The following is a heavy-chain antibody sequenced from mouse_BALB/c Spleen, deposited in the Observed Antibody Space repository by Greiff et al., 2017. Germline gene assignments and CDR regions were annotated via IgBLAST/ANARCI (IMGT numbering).Heavy chain of an antibody. D-gene: IGHD2-1*01. CDR3: ARAYGNYRGYAMDY. CDR2: IWAGGST. J-gene: IGHJ4*01. CDR1: GFSLTSYG. Sequence: VKVVESGPGLVAPSQSLSITCTVSGFSLTSYGVHWVRQPPGKGLEWLGVIWAGGSTNYNSALMSRLSISKDNSKSQVFLKMNSLQTDDTAMYYCARAYGNYRGYAMDYWGQGTSVTVSS. V-gene: IGHV2-9*02.